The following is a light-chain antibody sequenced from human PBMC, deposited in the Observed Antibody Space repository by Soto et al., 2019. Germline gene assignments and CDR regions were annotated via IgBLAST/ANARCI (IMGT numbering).Light chain of an antibody. CDR3: QQYNNWLGT. CDR1: QSVSSN. V-gene: IGKV3D-15*01. CDR2: GAS. J-gene: IGKJ1*01. Sequence: EIVMTQSPATLSVSPGESATLSCRASQSVSSNLAWYQQKPGQAPRLLIYGASIRATGIPARFSGSGSGTEFTLTISSLQSEDFAVYYCQQYNNWLGTFGQGTKVEIK.